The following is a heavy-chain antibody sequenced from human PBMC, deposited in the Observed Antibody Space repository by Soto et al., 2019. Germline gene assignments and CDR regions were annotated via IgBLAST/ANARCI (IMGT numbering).Heavy chain of an antibody. CDR1: GFMFSSYA. D-gene: IGHD5-18*01. V-gene: IGHV3-23*01. CDR3: AKRIQLWDYYYYYGMDV. J-gene: IGHJ6*02. Sequence: AGGSLRLSCVGSGFMFSSYAMSWVCQPPGKGLQWVSTISISGGSTYYADSVKSRFTISRDNSKNTLYLQMNSLRAEDTAVYYCAKRIQLWDYYYYYGMDVWGQGTTVTVSS. CDR2: ISISGGST.